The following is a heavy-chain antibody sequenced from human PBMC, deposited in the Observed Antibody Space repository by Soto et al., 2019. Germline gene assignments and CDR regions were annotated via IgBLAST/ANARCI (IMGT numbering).Heavy chain of an antibody. J-gene: IGHJ4*02. CDR3: ARRRDSSSSCYFDY. CDR2: IYYSGST. V-gene: IGHV4-39*01. D-gene: IGHD6-6*01. CDR1: GGSISSSSYY. Sequence: SETLSLTCTVSGGSISSSSYYWGWIRQPPGKGLEWIGSIYYSGSTYYNPSLKSRVTISVDTSKNQFSLKLSSVTAADTAVYYCARRRDSSSSCYFDYWGQGTLVTVSS.